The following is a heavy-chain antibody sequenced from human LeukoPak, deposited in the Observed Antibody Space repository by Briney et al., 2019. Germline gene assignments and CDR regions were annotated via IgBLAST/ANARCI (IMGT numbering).Heavy chain of an antibody. CDR2: FRYTTA. D-gene: IGHD3-9*01. J-gene: IGHJ5*02. V-gene: IGHV4-31*03. CDR1: GGSINSDGYY. CDR3: ARGADFAWLLRLPGPNFFDP. Sequence: SETLTLTCTVSGGSINSDGYYWSWIRHHPGKGLEWIGSFRYTTAYYNPSLRSRVTISSDTPKDLSLSLRSVTAADSAVYYCARGADFAWLLRLPGPNFFDPWGQGVLVTVSS.